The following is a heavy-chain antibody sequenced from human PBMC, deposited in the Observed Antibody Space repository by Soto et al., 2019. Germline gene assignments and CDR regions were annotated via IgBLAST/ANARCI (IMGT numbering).Heavy chain of an antibody. CDR1: GFTFSSYA. CDR3: AKDRVWIFGVVNPPGWFDP. Sequence: GGSLRLSCAASGFTFSSYAMSWVRQAPGKGLEWVSAISGSGGSTYYADSVKGRFTISRDNSKNTLYLQMNSLRAEDTAVYYCAKDRVWIFGVVNPPGWFDPWGQGTLVTVSS. V-gene: IGHV3-23*01. CDR2: ISGSGGST. J-gene: IGHJ5*02. D-gene: IGHD3-3*01.